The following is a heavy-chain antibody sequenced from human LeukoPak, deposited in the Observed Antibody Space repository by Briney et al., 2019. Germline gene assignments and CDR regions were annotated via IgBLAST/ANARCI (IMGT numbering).Heavy chain of an antibody. J-gene: IGHJ6*03. D-gene: IGHD6-6*01. V-gene: IGHV1-3*03. CDR3: AREYSSSSTGYYYYYMDV. CDR2: INAGNGNT. Sequence: ASVKVSCKASGYTFTSYAMHWVRQAPGQSLEWIGWINAGNGNTKYSQEFQGRVTITRDTSASTVYMELSSLRSEDMAVYYCAREYSSSSTGYYYYYMDVWGKGTTVTVS. CDR1: GYTFTSYA.